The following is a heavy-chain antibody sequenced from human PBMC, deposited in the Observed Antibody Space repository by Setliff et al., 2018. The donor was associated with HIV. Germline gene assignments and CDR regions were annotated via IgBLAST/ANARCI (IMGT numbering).Heavy chain of an antibody. J-gene: IGHJ4*01. Sequence: SETLSLTCTVSGGSISSDSYYWGWIRQPPGKGLESIGTLFDNGATYYSPSLKGRVIISVDTSKNQFSLRLTSVTAADTAVYYCARHFRYPGIAVAGIDYWGQGTLVTVSS. CDR2: LFDNGAT. CDR1: GGSISSDSYY. CDR3: ARHFRYPGIAVAGIDY. V-gene: IGHV4-39*01. D-gene: IGHD6-19*01.